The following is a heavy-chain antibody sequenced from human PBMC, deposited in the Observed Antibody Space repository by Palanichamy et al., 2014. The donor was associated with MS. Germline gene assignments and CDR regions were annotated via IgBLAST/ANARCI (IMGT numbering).Heavy chain of an antibody. CDR1: GFTFSSYA. J-gene: IGHJ3*02. CDR2: ISSNGGST. V-gene: IGHV3-64*01. Sequence: EVQLVRSGGGLVQPGGSLRLSCAASGFTFSSYAMHWVRQAPGKGLEYVSAISSNGGSTYYANSVKGRFTISRDNSKNTLYLQMGSLRAEDMAVYYCARVLVGATEHGAFDIWGQGTMVTVSS. D-gene: IGHD1-26*01. CDR3: ARVLVGATEHGAFDI.